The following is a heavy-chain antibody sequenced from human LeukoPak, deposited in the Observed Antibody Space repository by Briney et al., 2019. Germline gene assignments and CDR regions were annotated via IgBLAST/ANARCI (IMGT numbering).Heavy chain of an antibody. J-gene: IGHJ4*02. Sequence: PGGSLRLSCAASGFTFSSYSMNWVRQAPGKGLEWVSSISSSSSYIYYADSVKGRFTISRDNAKNSLYLQMNSLRAEDTAVYYCARAVVGVTHDFDYWGQGTLVTVSS. CDR1: GFTFSSYS. CDR3: ARAVVGVTHDFDY. D-gene: IGHD1-26*01. CDR2: ISSSSSYI. V-gene: IGHV3-21*01.